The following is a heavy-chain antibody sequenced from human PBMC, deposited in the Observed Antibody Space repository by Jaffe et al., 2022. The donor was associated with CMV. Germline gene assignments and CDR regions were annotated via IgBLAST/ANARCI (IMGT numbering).Heavy chain of an antibody. D-gene: IGHD5-18*01. V-gene: IGHV1-8*01. J-gene: IGHJ4*02. CDR1: GYTFTGFD. CDR2: MNPNSGAT. CDR3: ARGRERGGYNYEGY. Sequence: QVQLVQSGAEVKKPGASVKVSCKAFGYTFTGFDISWVRQATGQGLEWMGWMNPNSGATGYAQKFQGRVTMTRNTSISTAYMELSSLRSEDTAVYYCARGRERGGYNYEGYWGQGTLVTVSS.